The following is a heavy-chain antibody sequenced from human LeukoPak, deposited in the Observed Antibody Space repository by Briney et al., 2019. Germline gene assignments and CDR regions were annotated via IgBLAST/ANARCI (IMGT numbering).Heavy chain of an antibody. J-gene: IGHJ6*03. CDR2: IRYDGSNK. CDR1: GFTFSSYG. CDR3: AKPGRALGYYYYYMDV. Sequence: GGSLRLSCAASGFTFSSYGMHCVRQAPGKGLEWVAFIRYDGSNKYYADSVKGRFTISRDNSKNTLYLQMNSLRAEDTAVYYCAKPGRALGYYYYYMDVWGKGTTVTISS. V-gene: IGHV3-30*02. D-gene: IGHD3-10*01.